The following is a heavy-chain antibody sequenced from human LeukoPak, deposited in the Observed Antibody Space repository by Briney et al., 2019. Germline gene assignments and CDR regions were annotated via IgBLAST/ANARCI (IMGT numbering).Heavy chain of an antibody. CDR3: ARGQYDFWSGYYMADPYYYYGMDV. CDR1: GFTFSSYS. J-gene: IGHJ6*02. Sequence: GGSLRLSCAASGFTFSSYSMNWVRQAPGKGLEWVSSISSSSSYIYYADSVKGRFTISRDNANNSLYLQMNSLRAEDTAVYYCARGQYDFWSGYYMADPYYYYGMDVWGQGTTVTVSS. V-gene: IGHV3-21*01. D-gene: IGHD3-3*01. CDR2: ISSSSSYI.